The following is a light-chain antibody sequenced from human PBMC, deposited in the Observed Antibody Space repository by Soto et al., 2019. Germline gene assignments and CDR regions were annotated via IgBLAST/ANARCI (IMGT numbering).Light chain of an antibody. J-gene: IGLJ1*01. CDR3: QSYDSSLSGYV. V-gene: IGLV1-40*01. Sequence: SVLTQPPSVSGAPGQRVTISCTGSSSNIGAGYDVHWYQQLPGTAPKLLIHANSNRPSGVPDRFSGSKSGSSASLAITGLQAEDEADYYCQSYDSSLSGYVFGTGTKVTVL. CDR2: ANS. CDR1: SSNIGAGYD.